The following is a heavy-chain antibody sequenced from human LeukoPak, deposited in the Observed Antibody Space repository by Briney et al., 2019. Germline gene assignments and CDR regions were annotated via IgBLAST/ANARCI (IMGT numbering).Heavy chain of an antibody. CDR3: ARDLSLYCSGGSCYSLNY. D-gene: IGHD2-15*01. CDR2: ISSSGSTI. Sequence: GGSLRLSCAASGFTFSDYYMSWIRQAPGKGLEWVSYISSSGSTIYYADSVKGRFTISRGNAKNSLYLQMNSLRAEDTAVYYCARDLSLYCSGGSCYSLNYWGQGTLVTVSS. V-gene: IGHV3-11*04. CDR1: GFTFSDYY. J-gene: IGHJ4*02.